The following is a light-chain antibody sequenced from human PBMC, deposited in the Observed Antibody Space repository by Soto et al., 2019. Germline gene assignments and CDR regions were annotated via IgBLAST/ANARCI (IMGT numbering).Light chain of an antibody. V-gene: IGLV2-8*01. CDR1: SSDVGGYNY. CDR3: SSYAGSNNFVV. Sequence: QSVLTQPPSASGSPGQSVTISCTGTSSDVGGYNYVSWYQQHSGKAPNLMIYEVSKRPSGVPDRFSGSKSGNTASQTVSGLQAEDEADYYCSSYAGSNNFVVFGGGTKLTVL. CDR2: EVS. J-gene: IGLJ2*01.